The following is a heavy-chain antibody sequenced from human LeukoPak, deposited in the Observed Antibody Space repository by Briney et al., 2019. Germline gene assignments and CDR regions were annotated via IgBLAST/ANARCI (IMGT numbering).Heavy chain of an antibody. J-gene: IGHJ6*02. CDR3: ARDRAVKARIGGMDV. D-gene: IGHD4-4*01. V-gene: IGHV3-21*06. Sequence: SSTHTYDADSVKGGFTISRDNAKNSLYLQMNSLRVEDTGIYYCARDRAVKARIGGMDVWGQGTTVIVSS. CDR2: SSTHT.